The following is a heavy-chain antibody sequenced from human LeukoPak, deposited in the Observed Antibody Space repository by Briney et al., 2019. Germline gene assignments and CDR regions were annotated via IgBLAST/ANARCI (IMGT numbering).Heavy chain of an antibody. Sequence: GASVKVSCKASGYTFTSYDINWVRQATGQGLEWMGWMNPNSGNTGYAQKFRGRVTITRNTSISTAYMELSSLRSEDTAVYYCARVPRDYYDSKWFDPWGQGTLVTVSS. D-gene: IGHD3-10*01. CDR2: MNPNSGNT. J-gene: IGHJ5*02. CDR1: GYTFTSYD. V-gene: IGHV1-8*03. CDR3: ARVPRDYYDSKWFDP.